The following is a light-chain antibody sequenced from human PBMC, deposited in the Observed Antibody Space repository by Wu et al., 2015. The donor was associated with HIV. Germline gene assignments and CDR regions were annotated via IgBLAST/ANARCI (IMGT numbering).Light chain of an antibody. CDR2: ATS. J-gene: IGKJ1*01. V-gene: IGKV1-6*01. CDR3: LQKYHYPWT. Sequence: AIQMAQSPSSLSASVGDTVTITCRASQDIKNDLGWYQQRPGKAPRLLIYATSILQSGVPSRFSGRRSGTYFTLTISGLQPEDFAAYYCLQKYHYPWTFGQGTEVEFK. CDR1: QDIKND.